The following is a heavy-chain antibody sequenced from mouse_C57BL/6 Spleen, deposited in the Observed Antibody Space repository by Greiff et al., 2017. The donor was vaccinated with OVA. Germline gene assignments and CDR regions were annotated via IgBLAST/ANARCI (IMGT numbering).Heavy chain of an antibody. D-gene: IGHD1-2*01. CDR1: GYTFTDYY. CDR3: ARSTATRYFDY. Sequence: EVQLQESGPVLVKPGASVKMSCKASGYTFTDYYMNWVKQSHGKSLEWIGVINPYNGGTSYNQKFKGKATLTVDKSSSTAYMELNSLTSEDSAVYYCARSTATRYFDYWGQGTTLTVSS. V-gene: IGHV1-19*01. J-gene: IGHJ2*01. CDR2: INPYNGGT.